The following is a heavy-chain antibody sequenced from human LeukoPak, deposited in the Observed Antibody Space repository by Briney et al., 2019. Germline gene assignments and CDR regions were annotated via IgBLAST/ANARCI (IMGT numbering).Heavy chain of an antibody. CDR2: IKQDGSEK. J-gene: IGHJ4*02. Sequence: GGSLRLSCAASGFTFSNYWMSWVRQAPGKGLEWVANIKQDGSEKYYVDSVKGRFTVSRDNAQNSLYLQMNSLRAEDAAVYYCARDWYNSPLDYWGQGTLVTVSS. V-gene: IGHV3-7*01. CDR3: ARDWYNSPLDY. CDR1: GFTFSNYW. D-gene: IGHD1-1*01.